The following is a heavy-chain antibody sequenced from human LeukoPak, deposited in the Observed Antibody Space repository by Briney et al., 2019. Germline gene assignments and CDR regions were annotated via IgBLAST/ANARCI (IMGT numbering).Heavy chain of an antibody. CDR2: IDPSDSYT. CDR1: GYSFTNYW. J-gene: IGHJ6*02. D-gene: IGHD1-26*01. V-gene: IGHV5-10-1*01. CDR3: ARQTVSVSGALTYYYGLDV. Sequence: GESLKISCKGSGYSFTNYWISWVRQMPGKGLEWMGRIDPSDSYTSYSPSFQGHVTFSADKSISTAYLQWSSLKASDTAMYYCARQTVSVSGALTYYYGLDVWGQGTTVTVSS.